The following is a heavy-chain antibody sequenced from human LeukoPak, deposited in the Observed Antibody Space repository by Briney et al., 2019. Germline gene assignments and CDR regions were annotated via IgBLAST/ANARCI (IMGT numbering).Heavy chain of an antibody. J-gene: IGHJ1*01. CDR3: AKDRPYSSGSFAGYFQH. CDR1: GFTFSNYA. V-gene: IGHV3-23*01. D-gene: IGHD3-22*01. CDR2: ISGSGSST. Sequence: GGSLRLSCAASGFTFSNYAMSWVRQAPGKGLEWVSAISGSGSSTYYADSVKGRFTISRDNSKNTLYLQMNSLRAEDTAVYYCAKDRPYSSGSFAGYFQHWGQGTLVTVSS.